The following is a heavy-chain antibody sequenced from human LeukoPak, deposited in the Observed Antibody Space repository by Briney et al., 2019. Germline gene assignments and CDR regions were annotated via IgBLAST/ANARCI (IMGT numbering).Heavy chain of an antibody. J-gene: IGHJ4*02. D-gene: IGHD3-22*01. CDR1: GGSISNYY. CDR3: ASLYNSSGYYSDY. V-gene: IGHV4-4*07. Sequence: PSETLSLTCTVSGGSISNYYWTWIRQPAGKGLEWIGRIYSSGSTDYNPSLKSRVTMSVDTSKNQFSLNLSSVTAADTAVYYCASLYNSSGYYSDYGGQGTLVTVSS. CDR2: IYSSGST.